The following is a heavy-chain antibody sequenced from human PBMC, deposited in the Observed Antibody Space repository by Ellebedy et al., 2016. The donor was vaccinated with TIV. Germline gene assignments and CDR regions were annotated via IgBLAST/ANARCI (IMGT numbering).Heavy chain of an antibody. V-gene: IGHV4-34*01. J-gene: IGHJ6*03. CDR2: INHSGSS. Sequence: SDTLSLTXAVYGGSFSGHSWSWIRPPPGKGLEWIGAINHSGSSNYNPSLKSRVTLSVDTSKNQFSLKLRSVTAADTAVYFCARGKGLPERGDFMDVWGKGTTVTVSS. D-gene: IGHD2-15*01. CDR3: ARGKGLPERGDFMDV. CDR1: GGSFSGHS.